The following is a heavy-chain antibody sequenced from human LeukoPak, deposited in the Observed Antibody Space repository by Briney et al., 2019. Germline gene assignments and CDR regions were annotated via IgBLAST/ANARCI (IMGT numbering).Heavy chain of an antibody. CDR3: ARGSISSSWRDYFDY. Sequence: ASVKVSCKASGYTFSSYTMNWVRQAPGQGLEWMGWINTNTGNPTYAQDYTGRFVFSLDTSVGTTYLQISSLKAEDTAVYYCARGSISSSWRDYFDYWGQGTLVTVSS. CDR2: INTNTGNP. D-gene: IGHD6-13*01. J-gene: IGHJ4*02. CDR1: GYTFSSYT. V-gene: IGHV7-4-1*02.